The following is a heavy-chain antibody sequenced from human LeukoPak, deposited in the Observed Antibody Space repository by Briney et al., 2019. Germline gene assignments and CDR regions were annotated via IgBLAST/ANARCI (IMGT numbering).Heavy chain of an antibody. D-gene: IGHD3-10*01. CDR2: ISYDGSNK. Sequence: LAGGSLRLSCAASGFTFSSYGMHWVRQAPGKGLEWVAVISYDGSNKYYADSVKGRFTISRDNSKNTLYLQMNSLRAEDTAVYYCAKGGSGIWFRELSQDYWGQGTLVTVSS. J-gene: IGHJ4*02. CDR3: AKGGSGIWFRELSQDY. V-gene: IGHV3-30*18. CDR1: GFTFSSYG.